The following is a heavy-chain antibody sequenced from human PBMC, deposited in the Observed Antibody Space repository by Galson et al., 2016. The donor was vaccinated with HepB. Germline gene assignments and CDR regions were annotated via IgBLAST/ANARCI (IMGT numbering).Heavy chain of an antibody. Sequence: SLRLSCAASRFTVGSNYMSWVRQAPGKGLEWVSVFYSGDTTYYADSVKDRFTISRDNSKNTLYLQMNSLRAEDTAAYYCASIVYWGGAYDIWGQGTMVTVSS. CDR2: FYSGDTT. J-gene: IGHJ3*02. CDR3: ASIVYWGGAYDI. D-gene: IGHD3-16*01. CDR1: RFTVGSNY. V-gene: IGHV3-53*01.